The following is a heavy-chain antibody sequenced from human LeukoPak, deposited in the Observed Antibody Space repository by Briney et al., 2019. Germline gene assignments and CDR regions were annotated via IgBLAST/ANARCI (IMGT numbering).Heavy chain of an antibody. D-gene: IGHD3-10*01. Sequence: ASVKVSCKASGYTFTYYYIHWVRQAPGQGLEWMGWVIPDSGGTNYAQKFQGRVTMTRYTSISTAYVELSRLRADDTAVYYCARLKESRYWGQRTLVTLSS. CDR3: ARLKESRY. J-gene: IGHJ4*02. V-gene: IGHV1-2*02. CDR2: VIPDSGGT. CDR1: GYTFTYYY.